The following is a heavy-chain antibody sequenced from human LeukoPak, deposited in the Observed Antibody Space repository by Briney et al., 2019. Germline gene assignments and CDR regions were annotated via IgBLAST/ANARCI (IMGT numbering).Heavy chain of an antibody. V-gene: IGHV3-23*01. CDR3: AKDRRGSYYPFDY. Sequence: GGSLRLSCAASGFTVSSNYMSWVRQAPGKGLESVSAISGSGGSTYYADSVKGRFTISRGNSKNTLYLQMNSLRAEDTAVYYCAKDRRGSYYPFDYWGQGTLVTVSS. D-gene: IGHD1-26*01. J-gene: IGHJ4*02. CDR1: GFTVSSNY. CDR2: ISGSGGST.